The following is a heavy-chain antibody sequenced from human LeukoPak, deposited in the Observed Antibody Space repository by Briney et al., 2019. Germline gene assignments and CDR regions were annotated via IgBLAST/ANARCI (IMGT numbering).Heavy chain of an antibody. CDR2: IYTSGST. V-gene: IGHV4-61*02. D-gene: IGHD6-13*01. CDR3: ARGVVAAAGRTFDF. J-gene: IGHJ4*02. CDR1: GNSISSGDNY. Sequence: SQTLSLTCTVSGNSISSGDNYWSWIRQPAGKGLEWIGRIYTSGSTNYNPSLKSRVTISGDTSKNQFSLRLSSVAAADTAVYYCARGVVAAAGRTFDFWGQGTLVTVSS.